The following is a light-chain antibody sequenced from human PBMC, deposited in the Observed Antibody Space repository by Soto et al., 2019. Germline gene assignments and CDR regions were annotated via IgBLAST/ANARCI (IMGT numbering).Light chain of an antibody. CDR2: DDN. J-gene: IGLJ2*01. Sequence: QSVLTQAPSVSAAPGQKVTIACSGSSSNIGNNYVSWYQYLPGTAPQLLIYDDNKRPSGIPDRFSGSKSGTSATLGITGLQTVDEADYYCGTWDSSLSAVVFGGGTKLTVL. CDR3: GTWDSSLSAVV. V-gene: IGLV1-51*01. CDR1: SSNIGNNY.